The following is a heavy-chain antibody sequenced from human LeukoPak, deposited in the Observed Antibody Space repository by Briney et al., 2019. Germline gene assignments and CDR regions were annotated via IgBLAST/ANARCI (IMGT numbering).Heavy chain of an antibody. CDR1: GSTFSSYA. CDR3: AKDRMEAARLGYYYYGMDV. V-gene: IGHV3-23*01. D-gene: IGHD3-16*01. J-gene: IGHJ6*02. CDR2: ISGSGGST. Sequence: GRSLRLSCAASGSTFSSYAMSWVRHAPGKGLEWVSAISGSGGSTYYADSVKGRFTISRDNSKNTLYLQMNSLRAKDTAVYYCAKDRMEAARLGYYYYGMDVWGQGTTVTVSS.